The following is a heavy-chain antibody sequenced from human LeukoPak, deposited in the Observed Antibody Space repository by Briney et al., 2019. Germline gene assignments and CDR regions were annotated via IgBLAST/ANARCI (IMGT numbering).Heavy chain of an antibody. CDR3: ATVTCSSTSCSDWFDP. D-gene: IGHD2-2*01. CDR1: GYTLTELS. V-gene: IGHV1-24*01. J-gene: IGHJ5*02. CDR2: FDPEDGET. Sequence: ASVTVSCKVSGYTLTELSMHWVRQAPGKGLEWMGGFDPEDGETIYAQKFQGRVTMTEDTSTDTAYMELSSLRSEDTAVYYCATVTCSSTSCSDWFDPWGQGTLVTVSS.